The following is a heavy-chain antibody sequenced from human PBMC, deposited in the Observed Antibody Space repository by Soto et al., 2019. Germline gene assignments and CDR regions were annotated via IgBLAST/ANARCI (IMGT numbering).Heavy chain of an antibody. J-gene: IGHJ3*02. CDR3: AASISRGWYRGHAFDS. D-gene: IGHD6-19*01. Sequence: QLQLQESGSGLVKPSQTLSLTCAVSGGSISIGGYYWSWIRQPPGKGLDWFGYIYHSGSTYYNPSLKGRATISVNSTKNQFSLKLSAVTAADTAGYYWAASISRGWYRGHAFDSWGQGTMVTVSS. V-gene: IGHV4-30-2*01. CDR2: IYHSGST. CDR1: GGSISIGGYY.